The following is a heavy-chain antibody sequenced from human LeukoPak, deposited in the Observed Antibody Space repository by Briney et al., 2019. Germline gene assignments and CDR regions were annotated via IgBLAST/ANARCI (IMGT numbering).Heavy chain of an antibody. D-gene: IGHD3-3*01. V-gene: IGHV1-3*03. Sequence: ASVKVSCKASGGTFSSYAISWVRQAPGQRLEWMGWINAGNGNTKYSQEFQGRVTITRDTSASTAYMELSSLRSEDMAVYYCARGSITIFGVVIAFDYWGQGTLVTVSS. CDR2: INAGNGNT. J-gene: IGHJ4*02. CDR1: GGTFSSYA. CDR3: ARGSITIFGVVIAFDY.